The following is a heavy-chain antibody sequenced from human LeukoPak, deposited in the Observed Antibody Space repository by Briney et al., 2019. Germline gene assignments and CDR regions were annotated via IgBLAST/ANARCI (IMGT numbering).Heavy chain of an antibody. CDR2: IYYSGTT. V-gene: IGHV4-31*03. CDR1: GDPISSDAYY. CDR3: ARVRRNRGYHLLDY. D-gene: IGHD5-12*01. J-gene: IGHJ4*02. Sequence: KAPETLCLTCTVSGDPISSDAYYWSWIRQHPGKGLEWIGYIYYSGTTYFNPSLKSRVSISLDTSKNQFSLKLSSVTAADTAVYYCARVRRNRGYHLLDYWGQGTLVTVSS.